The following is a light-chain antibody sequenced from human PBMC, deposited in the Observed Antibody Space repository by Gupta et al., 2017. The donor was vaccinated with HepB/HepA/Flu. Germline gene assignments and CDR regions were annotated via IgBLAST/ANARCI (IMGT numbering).Light chain of an antibody. V-gene: IGLV1-44*01. CDR2: SNN. CDR3: AAWDDSLNGPM. Sequence: QSVLTQPPSPSGTPGQRVTISCSGSSSNIGSNTVNWYQQLPGTAPKLLIYSNNQRPSGVPDRFSGSKSGTSASLAISGLQSEDEADYYCAAWDDSLNGPMFGGGTKLTVL. J-gene: IGLJ3*02. CDR1: SSNIGSNT.